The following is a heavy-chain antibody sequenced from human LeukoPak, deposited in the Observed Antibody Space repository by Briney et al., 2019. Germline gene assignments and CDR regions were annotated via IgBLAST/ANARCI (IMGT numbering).Heavy chain of an antibody. J-gene: IGHJ5*02. D-gene: IGHD2-15*01. Sequence: SVKVSCKASGYTFTGYYMHWVRQAPGQGLEWMGRIIPILGIANYAQKFQGRVTITADKSTSTAYMELSSLRSEDTAVYYCARAPIVVVVAATGNWFDPWGQGTLVTVSS. V-gene: IGHV1-69*04. CDR1: GYTFTGYY. CDR3: ARAPIVVVVAATGNWFDP. CDR2: IIPILGIA.